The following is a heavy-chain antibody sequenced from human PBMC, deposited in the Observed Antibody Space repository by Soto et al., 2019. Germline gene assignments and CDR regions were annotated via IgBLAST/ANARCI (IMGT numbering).Heavy chain of an antibody. Sequence: PGGSLRLSCAASGFTFSSYAMSWVRQAPGKGLEWVSTIGGSGADTYYADSVKGRFTVSRDNSKNTLDLQLNSLRAEDTAVYYCAKGRWSLTKWGQGTLVTVSS. D-gene: IGHD4-4*01. V-gene: IGHV3-23*01. CDR3: AKGRWSLTK. J-gene: IGHJ4*02. CDR2: IGGSGADT. CDR1: GFTFSSYA.